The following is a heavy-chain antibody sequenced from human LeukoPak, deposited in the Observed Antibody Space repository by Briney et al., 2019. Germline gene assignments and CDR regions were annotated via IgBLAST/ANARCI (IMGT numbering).Heavy chain of an antibody. CDR1: GGTFSSYA. D-gene: IGHD6-19*01. J-gene: IGHJ5*02. CDR2: IIPIFGTA. Sequence: GASVKVSCKASGGTFSSYAISWVRQAPGQGLEWMGVIIPIFGTANYAQKFQGRVTITTDESTSTAYMELSSLRSEDTAVYYCARALQDVSSGWNNWFDPWGKGNLVTVSS. V-gene: IGHV1-69*05. CDR3: ARALQDVSSGWNNWFDP.